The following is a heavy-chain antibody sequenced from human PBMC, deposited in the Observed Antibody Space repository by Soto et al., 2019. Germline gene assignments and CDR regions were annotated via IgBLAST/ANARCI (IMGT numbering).Heavy chain of an antibody. J-gene: IGHJ4*02. CDR2: IYYTGRT. V-gene: IGHV4-39*01. CDR3: ASGGEGSIAVAG. Sequence: QLQLQESGPGLVKPSETLSLTCTVSGGSISGSSYYWGWIRPPPGQGREWIGDIYYTGRTYYKPSRKGRVSMAIDTAKNQFSLKLNAVSAADTAVYYCASGGEGSIAVAGWGQGTLVTVSS. D-gene: IGHD6-19*01. CDR1: GGSISGSSYY.